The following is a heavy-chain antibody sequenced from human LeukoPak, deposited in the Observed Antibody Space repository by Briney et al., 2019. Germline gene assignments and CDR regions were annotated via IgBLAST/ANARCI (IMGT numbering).Heavy chain of an antibody. V-gene: IGHV3-48*03. Sequence: GGSLRLSCAASGFTFSSYEMNWVRQAPGKGLEWVSYISSSGSTIYYADSVKGRFTISRDNAKNSLYLQMNSLRAEDTAVYYCARDKSVYSSGWSDAFDIWGQGTMVTVSS. CDR2: ISSSGSTI. J-gene: IGHJ3*02. CDR1: GFTFSSYE. CDR3: ARDKSVYSSGWSDAFDI. D-gene: IGHD6-19*01.